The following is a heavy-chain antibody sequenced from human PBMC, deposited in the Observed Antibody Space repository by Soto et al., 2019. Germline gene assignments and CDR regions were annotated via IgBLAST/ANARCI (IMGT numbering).Heavy chain of an antibody. D-gene: IGHD2-2*01. J-gene: IGHJ6*02. V-gene: IGHV3-23*01. CDR1: GLTFSHFW. CDR2: IGESGSPT. CDR3: ARYIPGVRYYGMDV. Sequence: PGGSLRLSCVASGLTFSHFWTSWVRQAPGKGLEWVSMIGESGSPTYYADSVKGRFTISRDNSGNTLYLQMYSLRAEDTAVYYCARYIPGVRYYGMDVWGQGTTVTVSS.